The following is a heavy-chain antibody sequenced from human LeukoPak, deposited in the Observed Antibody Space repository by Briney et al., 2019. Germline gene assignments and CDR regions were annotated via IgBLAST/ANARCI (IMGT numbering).Heavy chain of an antibody. Sequence: SVTLSLNRTVYGGSFSIGYWSWHRQPAGKGLEWIGRIYSSGNTYYNPSLKSRVTMSVDTSKNQFSLNLSSVTAADTAVYYCARVFSVAGTFDSWGQGTLVTASS. J-gene: IGHJ4*02. D-gene: IGHD6-19*01. CDR3: ARVFSVAGTFDS. CDR2: IYSSGNT. V-gene: IGHV4-4*07. CDR1: GGSFSIGY.